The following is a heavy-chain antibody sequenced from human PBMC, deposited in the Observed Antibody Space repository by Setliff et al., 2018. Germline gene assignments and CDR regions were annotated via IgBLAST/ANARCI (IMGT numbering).Heavy chain of an antibody. CDR1: GASFSDYF. D-gene: IGHD3-10*01. CDR2: ISHSGST. J-gene: IGHJ1*01. Sequence: PSETLSLTCTVYGASFSDYFWSWIRQPPGKGLEWIGEISHSGSTNYNPSLKSRVTMSVDKSKNQFSLKMTSLTAADTAVYYCARVDFTMIQGVIGQWGQGTLVTVSS. V-gene: IGHV4-34*01. CDR3: ARVDFTMIQGVIGQ.